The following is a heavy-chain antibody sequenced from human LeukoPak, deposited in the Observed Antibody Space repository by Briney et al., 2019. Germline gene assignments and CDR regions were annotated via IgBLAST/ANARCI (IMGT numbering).Heavy chain of an antibody. CDR1: GYTFTSYG. CDR3: ARDLRLRRFGELGRGWFDP. J-gene: IGHJ5*02. Sequence: ASVKVSCKASGYTFTSYGISWVRQAPGQGLEWMGWISAYNGNTNYAQKLQGRVTMTTDTSTSTAYMELRSLRSDDTAVYYCARDLRLRRFGELGRGWFDPWGQGTLVTVSS. D-gene: IGHD3-10*01. CDR2: ISAYNGNT. V-gene: IGHV1-18*01.